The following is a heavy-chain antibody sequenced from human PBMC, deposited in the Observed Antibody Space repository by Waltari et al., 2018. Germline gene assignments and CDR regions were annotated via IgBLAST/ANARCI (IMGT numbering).Heavy chain of an antibody. Sequence: QVQLQQWGAGLLKPSETLSLTCAVYGGSFSGYYWSWIRQPPGKGLEWIGEINHSGSTNDNPSLKSRVTISVDTSKNQFSLKLSSVTAADTAVYYCARGWYSGLRFIWFDPWGQGTLVTVSS. J-gene: IGHJ5*02. V-gene: IGHV4-34*01. D-gene: IGHD1-26*01. CDR3: ARGWYSGLRFIWFDP. CDR2: INHSGST. CDR1: GGSFSGYY.